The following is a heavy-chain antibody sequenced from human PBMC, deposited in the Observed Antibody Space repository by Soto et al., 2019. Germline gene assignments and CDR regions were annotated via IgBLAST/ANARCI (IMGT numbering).Heavy chain of an antibody. CDR1: GGSISSGGYS. Sequence: SETLSLTCAVSGGSISSGGYSWSWIRQPPGKGLEWIGYIYHSGTTYYNPSLKSRVTISVDRSKNQFSLKLTSVTAADTAVYYCARDKITGLFDYWGQGALVTVSS. D-gene: IGHD2-8*02. CDR2: IYHSGTT. J-gene: IGHJ4*02. V-gene: IGHV4-30-2*01. CDR3: ARDKITGLFDY.